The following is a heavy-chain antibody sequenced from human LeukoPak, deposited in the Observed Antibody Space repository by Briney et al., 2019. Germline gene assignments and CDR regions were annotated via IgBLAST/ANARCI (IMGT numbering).Heavy chain of an antibody. CDR3: ARDLLRRQQLTGFGY. J-gene: IGHJ4*02. CDR2: IKNDGSTA. D-gene: IGHD6-13*01. V-gene: IGHV3-74*01. Sequence: QPGGSLRLSCTASGFTFSNYWMHWVRQAPGKGLVWVSRIKNDGSTAAYADSVQGRFTISRDNAKNTLYLQMNSLRAEDTAVYYCARDLLRRQQLTGFGYWGQGTLVTVSS. CDR1: GFTFSNYW.